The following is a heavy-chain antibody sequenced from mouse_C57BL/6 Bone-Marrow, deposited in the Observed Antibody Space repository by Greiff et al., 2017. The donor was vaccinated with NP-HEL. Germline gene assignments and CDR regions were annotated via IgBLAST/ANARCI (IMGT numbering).Heavy chain of an antibody. V-gene: IGHV1-19*01. D-gene: IGHD3-2*02. J-gene: IGHJ3*01. Sequence: VQLQQSGPVLVKPGASVKMSCKASGYTFTDYYMNWVKQSHGKSLEWIGVINPYNGGTSYNQKFKGKATLTVDKSSSTADMELNSLTAEESAVYYCARGGSSGSGADWGQGTLVTVSA. CDR3: ARGGSSGSGAD. CDR1: GYTFTDYY. CDR2: INPYNGGT.